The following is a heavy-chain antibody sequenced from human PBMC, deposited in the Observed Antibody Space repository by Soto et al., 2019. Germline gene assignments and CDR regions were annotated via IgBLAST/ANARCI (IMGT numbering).Heavy chain of an antibody. Sequence: PSETLSLTCTVSGGSISSYYWSWIRQPPGKGLEWIGYIYYSGSTYYNPSLKSRVTISVDTSKNQFSLKLSSVTAADTAVYYCARSIDPWGQGTLVTSPQ. CDR2: IYYSGST. CDR1: GGSISSYY. V-gene: IGHV4-59*12. CDR3: ARSIDP. J-gene: IGHJ5*02.